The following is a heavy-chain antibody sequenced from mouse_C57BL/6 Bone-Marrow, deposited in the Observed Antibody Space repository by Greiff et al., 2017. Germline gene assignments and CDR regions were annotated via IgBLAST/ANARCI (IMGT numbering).Heavy chain of an antibody. J-gene: IGHJ1*03. Sequence: QVQLQQSGAELARPGASVKLSCKASGYTFTSYGISWVKQRNGKGLEWIGEIYPRSGNTYYNEKFKGKATLTADKSSSTAYMELRSLTSEDSAVYCWPLLRYPWYFDVWGTGTTVTVSA. D-gene: IGHD1-1*01. CDR2: IYPRSGNT. V-gene: IGHV1-81*01. CDR3: PLLRYPWYFDV. CDR1: GYTFTSYG.